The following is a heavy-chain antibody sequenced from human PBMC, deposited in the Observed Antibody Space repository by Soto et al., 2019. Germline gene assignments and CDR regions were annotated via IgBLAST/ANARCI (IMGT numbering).Heavy chain of an antibody. CDR1: GYSFTSYW. J-gene: IGHJ6*02. CDR3: ARLSKYCSSTSCRLHYYYYGMDV. Sequence: PGESLKISCKGSGYSFTSYWISWVRQMPGKGLEWMGRIDPSDSDTRYSPSFQGQVTISADKSISTAYLQWSSLKASDTAMYYCARLSKYCSSTSCRLHYYYYGMDVWGQGTTVTVSS. D-gene: IGHD2-2*01. CDR2: IDPSDSDT. V-gene: IGHV5-51*01.